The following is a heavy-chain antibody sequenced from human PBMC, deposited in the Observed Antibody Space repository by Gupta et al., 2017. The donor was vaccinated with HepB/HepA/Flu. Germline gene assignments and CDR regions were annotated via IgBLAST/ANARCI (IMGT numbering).Heavy chain of an antibody. J-gene: IGHJ6*02. CDR1: GSTISGGSITYGTYS. D-gene: IGHD5-24*01. CDR2: MSRNGDT. Sequence: QLQLQESGSRLVTPSRTLSLTCTVSGSTISGGSITYGTYSWIWIRQPPGKGLEWIGSMSRNGDTHYNVSLKSRVTISVGWSKTEFTLKLRSATAADTAVYFCVGGGDNYNSAMDVWGQGIPVTVSS. CDR3: VGGGDNYNSAMDV. V-gene: IGHV4-30-2*01.